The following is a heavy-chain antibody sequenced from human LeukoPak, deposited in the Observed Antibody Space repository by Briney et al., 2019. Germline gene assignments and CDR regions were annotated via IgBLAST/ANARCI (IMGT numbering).Heavy chain of an antibody. J-gene: IGHJ4*01. CDR1: GFTFSSYW. Sequence: PGGSLRLSCAVSGFTFSSYWMHWVRQAPGKGLVCVSHVKTDGSTTAYADFVKGRFSISRGNAKSTLYLQMNSLRAEDTAVYYCARGPGSSGGAYVGDYWGHGTLVTVSS. CDR3: ARGPGSSGGAYVGDY. V-gene: IGHV3-74*01. CDR2: VKTDGSTT. D-gene: IGHD3-22*01.